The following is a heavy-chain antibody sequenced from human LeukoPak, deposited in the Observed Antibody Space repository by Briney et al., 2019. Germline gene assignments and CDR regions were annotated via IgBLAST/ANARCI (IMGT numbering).Heavy chain of an antibody. V-gene: IGHV4-59*01. CDR3: ARGASGTLYDAFDI. Sequence: SETLSLTCTVSGGSISTYYWSWIRQPPGEGLEWIGSIYYSGTTHSNPSLKSRATISVDTSKNHLSLKVNSVTAADTAVYYCARGASGTLYDAFDIWGQGTMVTVSS. J-gene: IGHJ3*02. CDR2: IYYSGTT. D-gene: IGHD1-26*01. CDR1: GGSISTYY.